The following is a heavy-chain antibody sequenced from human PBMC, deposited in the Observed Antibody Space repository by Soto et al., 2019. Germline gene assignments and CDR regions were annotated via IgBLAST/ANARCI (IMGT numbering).Heavy chain of an antibody. CDR2: LYPSGRA. CDR1: GFTVSSNY. D-gene: IGHD2-2*01. V-gene: IGHV3-53*01. J-gene: IGHJ4*02. CDR3: ARGLGREYQDDRNHFHLDY. Sequence: HPGGSLRLSCAASGFTVSSNYLTWVRQAPGKGLEWVSVLYPSGRAFYADSVKGRFTISTDNSQNSVYLQMSTLRAEDTAIYYCARGLGREYQDDRNHFHLDYWGQGTQVTVSS.